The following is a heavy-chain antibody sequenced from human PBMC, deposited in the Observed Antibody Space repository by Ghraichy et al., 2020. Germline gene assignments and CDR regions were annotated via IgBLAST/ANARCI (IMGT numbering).Heavy chain of an antibody. CDR1: GFTFNTWW. CDR3: ARVNWWDTSGYGSFYFDC. CDR2: IRQSGSEK. J-gene: IGHJ4*02. D-gene: IGHD3-22*01. V-gene: IGHV3-7*03. Sequence: GGSPRLSCVASGFTFNTWWMSWVRQAPGKGLEWVANIRQSGSEKYYVDSVKGRFTISRDNAKNSLFLQMNSLRAEDTAVYYCARVNWWDTSGYGSFYFDCWGQGTLVTVSS.